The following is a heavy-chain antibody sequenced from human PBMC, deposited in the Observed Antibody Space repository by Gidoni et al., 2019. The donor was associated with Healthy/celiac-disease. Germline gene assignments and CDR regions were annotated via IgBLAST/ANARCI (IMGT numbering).Heavy chain of an antibody. CDR2: IIPILGIA. CDR1: GGTFSSYP. CDR3: ARVRDYGSGSYHY. J-gene: IGHJ4*02. V-gene: IGHV1-69*02. Sequence: QVQLVQSGAEVKKPGSSVKVSCKASGGTFSSYPISWVRQAPGQGLEWMGRIIPILGIANYAQKFQGRVTITADKSTSTAYMELSSLRSEDTAVYYCARVRDYGSGSYHYWGQGTLVTVSS. D-gene: IGHD3-10*01.